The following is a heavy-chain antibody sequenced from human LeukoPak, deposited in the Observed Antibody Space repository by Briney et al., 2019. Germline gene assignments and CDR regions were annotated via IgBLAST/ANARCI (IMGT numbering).Heavy chain of an antibody. CDR1: GFTFSSYA. V-gene: IGHV3-23*01. D-gene: IGHD2-2*01. J-gene: IGHJ4*02. CDR2: ISGSGGST. CDR3: AEGLGYCSSTSCSLSDY. Sequence: GGSLRLSCAASGFTFSSYAMSWVRQAPGKGLEWVSAISGSGGSTYYADSVKGRFTISRDNSKNTLYLQMNSLRAEDTAVYYCAEGLGYCSSTSCSLSDYWGQGTLVTVSS.